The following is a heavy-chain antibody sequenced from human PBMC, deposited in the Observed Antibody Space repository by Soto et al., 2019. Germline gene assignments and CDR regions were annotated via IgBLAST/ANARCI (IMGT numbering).Heavy chain of an antibody. CDR1: GYSFTTYG. J-gene: IGHJ4*02. Sequence: QVQLMQSRTEVKRPGASVTVSCKTSGYSFTTYGISWVRQAPGQGLEWMGWTSSNNGKTKYAQKVQGRVTMTTDKSTNTVHMELRSLRSGDTAVYYCARTSVAQSEDYFDYWGQGTLVTVSS. D-gene: IGHD5-12*01. CDR2: TSSNNGKT. CDR3: ARTSVAQSEDYFDY. V-gene: IGHV1-18*01.